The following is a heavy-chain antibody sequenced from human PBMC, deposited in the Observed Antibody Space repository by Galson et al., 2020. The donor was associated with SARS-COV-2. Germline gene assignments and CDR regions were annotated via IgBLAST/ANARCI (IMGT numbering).Heavy chain of an antibody. V-gene: IGHV4-34*01. CDR2: VNHRGST. CDR3: ARGTRDITMIVVVMTAVSCHFDL. CDR1: GGSFSDYY. J-gene: IGHJ4*02. D-gene: IGHD3-22*01. Sequence: SQTLSLTCAVYGGSFSDYYWSWIRQPPGRGLEWIGEVNHRGSTSYNPSLESRVRLSLDASKKQFSLKLSSVTAADSGVYYCARGTRDITMIVVVMTAVSCHFDLWGQGSLVTVSS.